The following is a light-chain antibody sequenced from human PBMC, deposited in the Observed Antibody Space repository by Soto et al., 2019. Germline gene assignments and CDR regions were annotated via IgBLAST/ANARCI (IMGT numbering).Light chain of an antibody. Sequence: DIVMTQSPDSLAVSLGERATINCKSSQSVLYSPNNKNYLSWYQQRAGQPPKLLIYWASTRESGVPDRFSGSGSGTDFTLTITSLQAEDVAVYYCQQYYSSPPTFGQGTKVDIK. CDR3: QQYYSSPPT. J-gene: IGKJ1*01. CDR1: QSVLYSPNNKNY. CDR2: WAS. V-gene: IGKV4-1*01.